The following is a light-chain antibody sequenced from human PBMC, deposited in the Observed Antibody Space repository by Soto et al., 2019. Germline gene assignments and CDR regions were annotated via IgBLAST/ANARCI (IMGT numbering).Light chain of an antibody. CDR2: GAS. J-gene: IGKJ3*01. V-gene: IGKV3-20*01. CDR3: QQYGSSPRFT. Sequence: EIVLTQSPGTLSLSPGERATLSCRASQSVSSSYLAWYQQKPGQAPRLLIYGASSRATGIPDRFSGSGSGKDFTLTISLLEPEDFSVYYCQQYGSSPRFTFGPGTKVDI. CDR1: QSVSSSY.